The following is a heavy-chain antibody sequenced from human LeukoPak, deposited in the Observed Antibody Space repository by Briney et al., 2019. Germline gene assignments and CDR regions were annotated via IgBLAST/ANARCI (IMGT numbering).Heavy chain of an antibody. CDR3: ARGPDYGDYYVHFDY. D-gene: IGHD4-17*01. CDR2: INHRGST. CDR1: GGSFSGYY. Sequence: SETLSLTCAVYGGSFSGYYWSWIRRPPGKGLEWIGEINHRGSTNYNPSLKSRVTISVDTSKNQFSLKLSSVTAADTAVYYCARGPDYGDYYVHFDYWGQGTLVTVSS. J-gene: IGHJ4*02. V-gene: IGHV4-34*01.